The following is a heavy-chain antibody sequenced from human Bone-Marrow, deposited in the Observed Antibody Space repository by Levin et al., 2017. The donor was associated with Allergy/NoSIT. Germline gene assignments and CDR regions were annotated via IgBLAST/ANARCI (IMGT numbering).Heavy chain of an antibody. V-gene: IGHV4-4*02. Sequence: SQTLSLTCAVSGGSISSSNWWSWVRQPPGKGLEWIGEIYHSGSTNYNPSLKSRVTISVDKSKNQFSLKLSSVTAADTAVYYCARDLDYDFWSGSVHAFDIWGQGTMVTVSS. D-gene: IGHD3-3*01. J-gene: IGHJ3*02. CDR3: ARDLDYDFWSGSVHAFDI. CDR1: GGSISSSNW. CDR2: IYHSGST.